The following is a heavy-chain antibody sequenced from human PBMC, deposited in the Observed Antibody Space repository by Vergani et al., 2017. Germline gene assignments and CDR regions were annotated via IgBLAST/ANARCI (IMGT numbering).Heavy chain of an antibody. CDR1: GYTFTGYY. CDR3: ARAGHRWVGATELGFDP. J-gene: IGHJ5*02. CDR2: ISAYNGNT. D-gene: IGHD1-26*01. Sequence: QVQLVQSGAEVKKPGASVKVSCKASGYTFTGYYMHWVRQAPGQGLEWMGWISAYNGNTNYAQKLQGRVTMTTDTSTSTAYMELRSLRSDDTAVYYCARAGHRWVGATELGFDPWGQGTLVTVSS. V-gene: IGHV1-18*04.